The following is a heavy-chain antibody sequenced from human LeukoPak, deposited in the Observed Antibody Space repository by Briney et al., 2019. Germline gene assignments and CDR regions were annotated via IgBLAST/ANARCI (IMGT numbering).Heavy chain of an antibody. D-gene: IGHD3-22*01. Sequence: GGSLRLSCAASGFTFSSNAMSWVRQAPGKGLEWVSGISGSGGSTYYADSVKGRFTISRDNSKNTLYLQMNSLRAEDTAVYYCAKPRSDYYYSAFDYWGQGTLVTVSS. V-gene: IGHV3-23*01. CDR2: ISGSGGST. CDR3: AKPRSDYYYSAFDY. J-gene: IGHJ4*02. CDR1: GFTFSSNA.